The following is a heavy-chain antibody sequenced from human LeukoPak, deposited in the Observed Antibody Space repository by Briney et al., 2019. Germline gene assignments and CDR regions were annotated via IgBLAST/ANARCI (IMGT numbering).Heavy chain of an antibody. Sequence: ASVKVSCKASGYTFTGYYMHWVRQAPGQGLEWMGWINPNSGGTNYQGRVTMTRDTSISTAYMELSRLRSDDTAVYYCARETSQKGAHYMDVWGKGTTVTISS. CDR1: GYTFTGYY. CDR2: INPNSGGT. D-gene: IGHD3-16*01. V-gene: IGHV1-2*02. CDR3: ARETSQKGAHYMDV. J-gene: IGHJ6*03.